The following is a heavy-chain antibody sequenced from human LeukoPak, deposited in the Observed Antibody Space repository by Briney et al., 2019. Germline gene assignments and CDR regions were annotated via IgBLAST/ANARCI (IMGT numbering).Heavy chain of an antibody. V-gene: IGHV3-74*01. CDR3: ARYDYVWGSYPAFDY. CDR2: INSDGSST. D-gene: IGHD3-16*02. Sequence: GGSLRLSCAASGFTFSSYWMHWVRQAPGRGLVWVSRINSDGSSTSYADSVKGRFTISRDNAKNTLYLQMNSLRAEDTAVYYCARYDYVWGSYPAFDYWGQGTLVTVSS. J-gene: IGHJ4*02. CDR1: GFTFSSYW.